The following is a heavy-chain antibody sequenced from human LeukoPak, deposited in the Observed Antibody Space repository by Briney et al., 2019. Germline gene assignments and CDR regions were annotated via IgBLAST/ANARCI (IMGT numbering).Heavy chain of an antibody. CDR1: GYTFTSYG. CDR2: INPNSGGT. D-gene: IGHD6-19*01. CDR3: ARDPRGDSSGIDY. V-gene: IGHV1-2*02. J-gene: IGHJ4*02. Sequence: RASVKVSCKASGYTFTSYGISWVRQAPGQGLEWMGWINPNSGGTNYAQKFQGRVTMTRDTSISTAYMELSRLRSDDTAVYYCARDPRGDSSGIDYWGQGTLVTVSS.